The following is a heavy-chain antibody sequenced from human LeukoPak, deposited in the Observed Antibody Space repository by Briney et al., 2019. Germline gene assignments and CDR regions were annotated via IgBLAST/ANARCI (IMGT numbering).Heavy chain of an antibody. CDR3: ARSPPSSYCTSTSCYPRHFDY. CDR2: IYPGDSDT. Sequence: GESLKISCKGSGYSFTSYWIGWVRQMPGKGLEWMGIIYPGDSDTRYSPSFQGRVTISADKSNSTAYLQWSSLKASDTAMYYCARSPPSSYCTSTSCYPRHFDYWGQGTLVTVSS. J-gene: IGHJ4*02. V-gene: IGHV5-51*01. CDR1: GYSFTSYW. D-gene: IGHD2-2*01.